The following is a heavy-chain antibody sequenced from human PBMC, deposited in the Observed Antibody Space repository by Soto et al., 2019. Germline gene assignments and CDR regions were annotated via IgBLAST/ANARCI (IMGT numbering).Heavy chain of an antibody. V-gene: IGHV4-39*01. CDR1: GGSISSSSYY. D-gene: IGHD2-15*01. CDR3: ARGGRDYYYYYYMDV. J-gene: IGHJ6*03. Sequence: SETLSLTCTVSGGSISSSSYYWGWIRQPPGKGLEWIGSIYYSGSTYYNPSLKSRVTISVDTSKNQFSLKLSSVTAADTAVYYCARGGRDYYYYYYMDVWGKGTTVTVSS. CDR2: IYYSGST.